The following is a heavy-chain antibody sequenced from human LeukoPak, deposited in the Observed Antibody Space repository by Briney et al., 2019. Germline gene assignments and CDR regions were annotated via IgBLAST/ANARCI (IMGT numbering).Heavy chain of an antibody. V-gene: IGHV4-61*01. Sequence: SETLSLTCTVSGYSISSGYYWSWIRQPPGKGLEWIGYMYYRGNTNYDPSLKSRVTISVDTSKNQFSLKLSSVTAADTAVYYCARYSYDILTGYPKGWFDPWGQGTLVTVSS. J-gene: IGHJ5*02. CDR2: MYYRGNT. CDR1: GYSISSGYY. CDR3: ARYSYDILTGYPKGWFDP. D-gene: IGHD3-9*01.